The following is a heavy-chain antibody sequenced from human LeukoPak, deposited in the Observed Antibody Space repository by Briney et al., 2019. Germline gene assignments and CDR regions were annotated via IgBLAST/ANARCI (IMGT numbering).Heavy chain of an antibody. V-gene: IGHV1-69*13. D-gene: IGHD1-26*01. Sequence: SVKVSCKASGGTFSSYAISWVRQAPGQGLEWMGGIIPIFGTANYAQEFQGRVTITADESTSTAYMELSSLRSEGTAVYYCARETPLSGSYQNWFDPWGQGTLVTVSS. CDR1: GGTFSSYA. CDR3: ARETPLSGSYQNWFDP. J-gene: IGHJ5*02. CDR2: IIPIFGTA.